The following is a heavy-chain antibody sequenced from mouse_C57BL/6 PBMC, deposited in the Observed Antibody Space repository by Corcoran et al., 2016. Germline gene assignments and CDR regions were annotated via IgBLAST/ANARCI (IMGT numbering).Heavy chain of an antibody. CDR1: GYTFTDYY. J-gene: IGHJ2*01. CDR3: ERSSVPLYSFDY. Sequence: EVQLQQSGPELVKPGASVKISCKASGYTFTDYYMNWVKQSHGKSLEWIGDINPNNGGTSYNQKFKGKATLTVDKSSSTAYMELRSLTSEDSAVYYCERSSVPLYSFDYWGQGTTLTVS. V-gene: IGHV1-26*01. CDR2: INPNNGGT. D-gene: IGHD1-3*01.